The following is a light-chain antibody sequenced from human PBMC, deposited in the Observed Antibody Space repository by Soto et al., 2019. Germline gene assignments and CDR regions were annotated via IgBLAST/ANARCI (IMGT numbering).Light chain of an antibody. J-gene: IGKJ1*01. V-gene: IGKV1-39*01. CDR1: QSISTY. Sequence: DIRMTQSPSSLSASVRDRVIITCRASQSISTYLNWYQQKPGKPPKLLIYAASSLQSGVPSRFSGSGSGTQFTLTISSLQPEDFASYSCQQSHSTPPTFGQGTKVEI. CDR3: QQSHSTPPT. CDR2: AAS.